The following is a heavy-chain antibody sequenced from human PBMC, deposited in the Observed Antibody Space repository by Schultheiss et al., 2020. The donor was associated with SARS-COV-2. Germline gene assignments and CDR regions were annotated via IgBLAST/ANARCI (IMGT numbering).Heavy chain of an antibody. CDR2: ISYDGSNK. CDR1: GFTFSSYG. V-gene: IGHV3-30*03. D-gene: IGHD1-7*01. Sequence: GGSLRLSCAASGFTFSSYGMHWVRQAPGKGLEWVAVISYDGSNKYYADSVKCRFTISRDNSKNTLYLQMNSLRAEDTAVYYCARDPGTTSTWFDPWGQGTLVTVSS. J-gene: IGHJ5*02. CDR3: ARDPGTTSTWFDP.